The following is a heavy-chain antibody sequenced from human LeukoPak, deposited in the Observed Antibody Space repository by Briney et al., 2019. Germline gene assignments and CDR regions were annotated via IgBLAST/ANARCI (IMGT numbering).Heavy chain of an antibody. CDR2: ISSSSTHT. Sequence: GGSLRLSCAASGFTISDHYMSWIRQAPGKGLEWVSCISSSSTHTNYADSVKGRFTISRDNAKNSLYLQINSLRAEDTAVYYCGRDFVYGDSFEYFQDWGQGTLVTVSS. V-gene: IGHV3-11*05. J-gene: IGHJ1*01. CDR3: GRDFVYGDSFEYFQD. CDR1: GFTISDHY. D-gene: IGHD4-17*01.